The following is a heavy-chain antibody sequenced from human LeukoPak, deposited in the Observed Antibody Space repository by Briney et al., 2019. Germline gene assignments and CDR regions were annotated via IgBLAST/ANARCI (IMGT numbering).Heavy chain of an antibody. Sequence: GASVKVSCRASGYTFTSYGISWVRQAPGQGLEWMGWFSAFNGNTNYAQKLQGRVTMTTDTSTSTAYMELRSLRSDDTAVYYCARPPMYSSGWYWFDPWGQGTLVTVSS. J-gene: IGHJ5*02. CDR3: ARPPMYSSGWYWFDP. CDR1: GYTFTSYG. V-gene: IGHV1-18*01. CDR2: FSAFNGNT. D-gene: IGHD6-19*01.